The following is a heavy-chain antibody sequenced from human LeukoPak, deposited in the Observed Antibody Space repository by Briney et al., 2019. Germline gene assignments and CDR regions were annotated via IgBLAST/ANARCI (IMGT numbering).Heavy chain of an antibody. J-gene: IGHJ4*02. V-gene: IGHV4-30-4*08. D-gene: IGHD6-6*01. CDR3: ASSIAARFY. CDR1: GGSVSSGDYY. CDR2: FYYSGST. Sequence: PSETLSLTCTVSGGSVSSGDYYWSWIRQPPGKGLEWIEYFYYSGSTYYNPSLKSRITISLDTSKNQFSLKLSSVTAADTAVYYCASSIAARFYWGQGTLVTVSS.